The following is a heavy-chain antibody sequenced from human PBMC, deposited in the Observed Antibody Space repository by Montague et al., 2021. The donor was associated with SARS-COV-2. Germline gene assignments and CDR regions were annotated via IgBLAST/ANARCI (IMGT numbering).Heavy chain of an antibody. CDR2: ISYTGIT. V-gene: IGHV4-31*03. J-gene: IGHJ4*02. Sequence: TLSLTCSVSGDSISSGGYYWSWIRPLPEKGLEWIALISYTGITYSNSSLESRVTMSVDTSKNHFSLNLRSVTAADTAIYYCARMGETYPNFFDYWGQGTPVTVSS. CDR1: GDSISSGGYY. D-gene: IGHD5-24*01. CDR3: ARMGETYPNFFDY.